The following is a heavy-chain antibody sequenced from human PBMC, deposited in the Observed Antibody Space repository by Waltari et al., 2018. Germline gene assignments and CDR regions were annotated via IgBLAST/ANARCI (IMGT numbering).Heavy chain of an antibody. J-gene: IGHJ3*02. CDR3: ARGSSSGYPHDAFDI. CDR2: INPSGGST. V-gene: IGHV1-46*01. Sequence: QVQLVQSGAEVKKPGASVKVSCKASGYTFTSYYMHWVRQAPGQGLEWMGIINPSGGSTSYAQKFQGRVTMTRDTSTSTVDMELSSLRSEDTAVYYCARGSSSGYPHDAFDIWGQGTTVTVSS. CDR1: GYTFTSYY. D-gene: IGHD3-22*01.